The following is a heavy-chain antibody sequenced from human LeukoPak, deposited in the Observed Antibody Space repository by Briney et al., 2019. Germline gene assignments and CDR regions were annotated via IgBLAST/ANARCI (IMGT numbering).Heavy chain of an antibody. J-gene: IGHJ4*02. CDR3: ARAGAIVGALGY. CDR2: ICYSGST. D-gene: IGHD1-26*01. V-gene: IGHV4-39*07. CDR1: GGSISSSSYY. Sequence: SETLSLTCTVSGGSISSSSYYWGWIRQPPGKGLEWIGSICYSGSTYYNPSLKSRVTISVDKSKNQFSLKLSSVTAADTAVYYCARAGAIVGALGYWGQGTLVTVSS.